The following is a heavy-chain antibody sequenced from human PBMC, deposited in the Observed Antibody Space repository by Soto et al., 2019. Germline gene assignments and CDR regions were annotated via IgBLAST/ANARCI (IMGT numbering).Heavy chain of an antibody. D-gene: IGHD3-3*01. V-gene: IGHV3-48*01. J-gene: IGHJ5*02. CDR1: GFTFSSYS. Sequence: GGSLRLSCAASGFTFSSYSMNWVRQAPGKGLEWVSYISSSSSTIYYADSVKSRFTISRDNAKNSLYLQMNSLRAEDTAVYYCARDNDFRFDPWGQGTLVTVSS. CDR2: ISSSSSTI. CDR3: ARDNDFRFDP.